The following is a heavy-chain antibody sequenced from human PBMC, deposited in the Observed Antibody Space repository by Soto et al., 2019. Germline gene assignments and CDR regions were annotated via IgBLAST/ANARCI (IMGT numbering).Heavy chain of an antibody. V-gene: IGHV1-3*01. Sequence: ASVKVSCKASGYTFTSYAMHWVRQAPGQRLEWMGWINAGNGNTKYSQKFQGRVTITRVTSASTAYMELSSLRSEDTAVYYCAGISVPAAGLYTWFDAWGQGTPVTGSA. CDR1: GYTFTSYA. CDR3: AGISVPAAGLYTWFDA. CDR2: INAGNGNT. J-gene: IGHJ5*02. D-gene: IGHD2-2*01.